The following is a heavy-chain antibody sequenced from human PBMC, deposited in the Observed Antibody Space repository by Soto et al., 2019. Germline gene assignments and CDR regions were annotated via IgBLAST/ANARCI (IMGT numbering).Heavy chain of an antibody. Sequence: ASVKVSCKASGYTFTSYDINWVRQATGQGLEWMGWMNPNSGNTGYAQKFQGRVTMTRNTSISTAYMELSSLRSEDTAVYFCSRVGGLLWFGELLANWFDPWGQGTLVTVSS. CDR2: MNPNSGNT. V-gene: IGHV1-8*01. CDR1: GYTFTSYD. J-gene: IGHJ5*02. D-gene: IGHD3-10*01. CDR3: SRVGGLLWFGELLANWFDP.